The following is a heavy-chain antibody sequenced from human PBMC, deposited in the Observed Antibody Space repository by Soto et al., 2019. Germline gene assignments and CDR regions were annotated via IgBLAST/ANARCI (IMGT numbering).Heavy chain of an antibody. J-gene: IGHJ6*02. CDR2: IWYDGSNK. D-gene: IGHD2-15*01. V-gene: IGHV3-33*01. Sequence: QVQLVESGGGVVQPGRSLRLSCAASGFTFSSYGMHRVRQAPGKGLEWVAVIWYDGSNKYYADSVKGRFTISRDNSKNTLYLQMNSLRAEDTAVYYCAREEGLHSMDVWGQGTTVTVSS. CDR1: GFTFSSYG. CDR3: AREEGLHSMDV.